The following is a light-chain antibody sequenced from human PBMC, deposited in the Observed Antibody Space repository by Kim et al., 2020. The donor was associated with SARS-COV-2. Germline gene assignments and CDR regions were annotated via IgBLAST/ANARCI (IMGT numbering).Light chain of an antibody. CDR1: QSIERW. V-gene: IGKV1-5*03. J-gene: IGKJ1*01. Sequence: SVGDRVTITCRASQSIERWLAWYQQKPGEAPKLLIYAASDLESGVPSRFSGSRSGTEFTLTISSLQPDDFATYYCQQYADHGTSTFGQGTKVDIK. CDR3: QQYADHGTST. CDR2: AAS.